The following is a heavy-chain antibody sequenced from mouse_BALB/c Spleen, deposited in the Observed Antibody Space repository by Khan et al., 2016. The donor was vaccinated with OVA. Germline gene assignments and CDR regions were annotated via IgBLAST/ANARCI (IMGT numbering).Heavy chain of an antibody. CDR3: TRGGYGGLAS. CDR1: GYTFTSYY. Sequence: QVRPQQSGAELVKPGASVKLSCKASGYTFTSYYMYWVKQRPGQGLEWIGDINPSNGDTYFNEKFKNKATLTVDKSSSTTYMQLSSLTSEDSAVYYCTRGGYGGLASWGQGTLVTVSA. CDR2: INPSNGDT. D-gene: IGHD2-2*01. V-gene: IGHV1-53*01. J-gene: IGHJ3*01.